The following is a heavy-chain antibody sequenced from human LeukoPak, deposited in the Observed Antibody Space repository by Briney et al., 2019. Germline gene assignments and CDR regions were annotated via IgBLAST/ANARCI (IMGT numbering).Heavy chain of an antibody. D-gene: IGHD2-21*01. J-gene: IGHJ4*02. CDR1: GFTFSSYA. CDR3: AKRGEGTAYYFDY. V-gene: IGHV3-23*01. CDR2: ISGSGGST. Sequence: PGASLRLSCAASGFTFSSYAMSWVRQAPGKGLEWVSAISGSGGSTYCADSVKGRFTISRDNSENTLYLQMNSLRAEDTAVYYCAKRGEGTAYYFDYWGQGTLVTVSS.